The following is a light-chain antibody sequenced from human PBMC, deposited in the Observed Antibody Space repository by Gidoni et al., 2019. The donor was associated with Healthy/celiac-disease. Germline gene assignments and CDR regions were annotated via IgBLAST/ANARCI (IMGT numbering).Light chain of an antibody. V-gene: IGLV2-14*01. CDR3: SSYTSSSTPYVV. J-gene: IGLJ2*01. CDR1: SSDVGGYNY. Sequence: QSALTQPASVSGSPGQSITISCTGTSSDVGGYNYVSWYQQHPGKAPKLMLYEFSNRPAGVSNRFSGSKSRNTASLTISGLQAEDEADYYCSSYTSSSTPYVVFGGGTKLTVL. CDR2: EFS.